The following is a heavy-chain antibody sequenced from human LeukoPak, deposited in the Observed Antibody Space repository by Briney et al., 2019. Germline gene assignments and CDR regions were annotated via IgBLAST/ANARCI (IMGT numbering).Heavy chain of an antibody. CDR3: ARDARRDDFLNY. CDR2: ITNDGSST. D-gene: IGHD2-21*02. J-gene: IGHJ4*02. V-gene: IGHV3-74*01. Sequence: GGSLRLSCAASGLTFSSHWMHWVRQAPGKELVWVSRITNDGSSTTYTDSVKGRFTISRDNAKNSLYLQMNSLRAEDTAVYYCARDARRDDFLNYWGQGTLVTVSS. CDR1: GLTFSSHW.